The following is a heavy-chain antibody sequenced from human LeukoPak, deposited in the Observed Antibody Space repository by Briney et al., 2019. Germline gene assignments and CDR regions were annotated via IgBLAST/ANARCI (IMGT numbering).Heavy chain of an antibody. J-gene: IGHJ4*02. Sequence: SETLSLTCTVSGGSISSGGYYWSWIRQHPGKGLEWIGYIYYSGSTNYNPSLKSRVTISVDTSKNQFSLKLSSVTAADTAVYYCASELRDGYNYYFDYWGQGTLVTVSS. CDR1: GGSISSGGYY. V-gene: IGHV4-61*08. CDR2: IYYSGST. D-gene: IGHD5-24*01. CDR3: ASELRDGYNYYFDY.